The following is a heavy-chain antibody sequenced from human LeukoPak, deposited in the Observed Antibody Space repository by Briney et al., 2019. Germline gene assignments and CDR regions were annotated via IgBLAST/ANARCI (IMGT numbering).Heavy chain of an antibody. V-gene: IGHV3-43*02. Sequence: GGSLRLSCAASGFTFDDYAMQWVRQAPGKGLQWVSLISGDGSKTYYADSVKRRFTISRDNRKNSLYLQMNSLRTEDTAFYYCTKDIGERGYSVHWGQGTLVTVSS. J-gene: IGHJ4*02. CDR3: TKDIGERGYSVH. CDR2: ISGDGSKT. D-gene: IGHD5/OR15-5a*01. CDR1: GFTFDDYA.